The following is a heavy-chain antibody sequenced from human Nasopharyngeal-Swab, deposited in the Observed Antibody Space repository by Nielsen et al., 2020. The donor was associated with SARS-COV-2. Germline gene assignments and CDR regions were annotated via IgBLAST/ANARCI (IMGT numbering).Heavy chain of an antibody. CDR2: ISSGGDTM. CDR3: ARDYCSSTSCYDY. CDR1: GFTFTNYE. Sequence: GESLKISCAASGFTFTNYEMNWVRQAPGKGLEWVSYISSGGDTMYYADSVRGRFTISRDNAKNSLYLQMNSLRAEDTAVYYCARDYCSSTSCYDYWGQGTLVTVSS. V-gene: IGHV3-48*03. J-gene: IGHJ4*02. D-gene: IGHD2-2*01.